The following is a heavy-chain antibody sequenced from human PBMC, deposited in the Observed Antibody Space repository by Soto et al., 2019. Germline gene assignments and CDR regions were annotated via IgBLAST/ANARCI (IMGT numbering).Heavy chain of an antibody. D-gene: IGHD6-13*01. J-gene: IGHJ6*02. CDR2: ISAYNGNT. CDR1: GYTFTSYG. CDR3: ARDDVAAAGHYYYYGMDV. Sequence: QVQLVQSGAEVKKPGASVKVSCKASGYTFTSYGISWVRQAPGQGLEWMGWISAYNGNTNYAQKLQGRVTMTTDTSTRTAYMELRSLRSDDTAVYYCARDDVAAAGHYYYYGMDVWGQGTTVTVSS. V-gene: IGHV1-18*01.